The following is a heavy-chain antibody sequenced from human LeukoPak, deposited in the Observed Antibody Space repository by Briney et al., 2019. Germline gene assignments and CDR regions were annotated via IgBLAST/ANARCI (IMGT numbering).Heavy chain of an antibody. CDR3: AKSPDVAGTGRFDY. Sequence: GGSPRLSCAASGFTFNTYAMNWVRQAPGKGLEWVSTISGDGGGTYYADSVKGRFTISRDNSKNTLFLQMNSLRAEDTALYYCAKSPDVAGTGRFDYWGQGTLVTVSS. CDR2: ISGDGGGT. V-gene: IGHV3-23*01. J-gene: IGHJ4*02. CDR1: GFTFNTYA. D-gene: IGHD6-19*01.